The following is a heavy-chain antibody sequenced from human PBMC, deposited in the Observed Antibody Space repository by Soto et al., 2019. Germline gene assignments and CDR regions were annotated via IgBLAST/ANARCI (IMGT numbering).Heavy chain of an antibody. V-gene: IGHV1-69*02. Sequence: QVQLVQSGAEVKKPGSSVKVSCKASGGTFSSYTISWVRQAPGQGLEWMGRIIPILGIANYAQKFQGRVTNTADKSTSTAYMELSSLRSEDTAVYYCASPGGWFGELLGAFDIWGQGTMVTVSS. CDR2: IIPILGIA. CDR1: GGTFSSYT. D-gene: IGHD3-10*01. J-gene: IGHJ3*02. CDR3: ASPGGWFGELLGAFDI.